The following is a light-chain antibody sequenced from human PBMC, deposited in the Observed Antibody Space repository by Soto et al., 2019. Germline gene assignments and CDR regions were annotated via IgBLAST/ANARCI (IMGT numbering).Light chain of an antibody. CDR2: GAS. CDR3: QQYDNWPQT. V-gene: IGKV3-15*01. CDR1: QSVSSN. Sequence: DIGMSQSPSTLSVSPGDRATLSCRASQSVSSNLAWYQQKPGQAPRLVIHGASTRATAIPARFSGTGSGTDFTLTVSSLQSEDFAVYYCQQYDNWPQTFGQGTKV. J-gene: IGKJ1*01.